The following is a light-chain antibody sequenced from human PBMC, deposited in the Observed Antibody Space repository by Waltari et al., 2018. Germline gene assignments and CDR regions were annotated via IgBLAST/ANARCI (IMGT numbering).Light chain of an antibody. CDR3: QQNSNWPLT. V-gene: IGKV3D-15*01. CDR2: GAS. J-gene: IGKJ4*01. Sequence: EIVMTQSPATLSLSPGERATLSCRASQSVSSSLAWYQQKPGQAPRLLIYGASSRATGIPDRVSGSGSGTEFTLTISSLEPEDVAVYYCQQNSNWPLTFGGGTKVEIK. CDR1: QSVSSS.